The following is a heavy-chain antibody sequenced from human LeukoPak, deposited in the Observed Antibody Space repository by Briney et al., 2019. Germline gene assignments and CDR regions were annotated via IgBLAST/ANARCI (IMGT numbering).Heavy chain of an antibody. CDR3: ASGGASGSGWYYFDY. D-gene: IGHD6-19*01. J-gene: IGHJ4*02. CDR2: IIPIFGTA. Sequence: SVKVSCKASGCTFSSYAISWVRQAPGQGLEWMGRIIPIFGTANYAQKFQGRVTITTDESTSTAYMEPSSLRSEDTAVYYCASGGASGSGWYYFDYWGQGTLVTVSS. V-gene: IGHV1-69*05. CDR1: GCTFSSYA.